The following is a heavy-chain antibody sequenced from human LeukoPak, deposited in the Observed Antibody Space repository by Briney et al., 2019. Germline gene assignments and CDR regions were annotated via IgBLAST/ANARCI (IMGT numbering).Heavy chain of an antibody. Sequence: ASVKVSCKASGYTFTGYYMHWVRQAPGQGLEWMGWINPNSGGTNYAQKFQGRVTMTRGTSISTAYMELSRLRSDDTAVYYCARDRAAGKYYFDYWGQGTLVTVSS. CDR3: ARDRAAGKYYFDY. D-gene: IGHD6-13*01. CDR1: GYTFTGYY. CDR2: INPNSGGT. V-gene: IGHV1-2*02. J-gene: IGHJ4*02.